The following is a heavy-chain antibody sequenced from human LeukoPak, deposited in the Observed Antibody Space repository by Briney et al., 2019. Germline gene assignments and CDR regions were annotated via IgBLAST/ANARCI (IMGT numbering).Heavy chain of an antibody. CDR2: ISGSGGST. CDR1: GFTFSSYA. V-gene: IGHV3-23*01. D-gene: IGHD5-18*01. CDR3: AKERVDSYRTNDAFDI. J-gene: IGHJ3*02. Sequence: GGSLRLSCAASGFTFSSYAMSWVRQAPGKGLEWVSAISGSGGSTYYADSVKGRFTISRDNSKNTLYLQMNSLRAEDTAVYYCAKERVDSYRTNDAFDIWGQGTMVTVSS.